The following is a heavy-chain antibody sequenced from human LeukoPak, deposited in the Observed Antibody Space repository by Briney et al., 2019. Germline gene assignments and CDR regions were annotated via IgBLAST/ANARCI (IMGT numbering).Heavy chain of an antibody. CDR1: GFTFDDYA. CDR2: ISGDGGST. V-gene: IGHV3-43*02. D-gene: IGHD6-19*01. Sequence: SEGSLRLSCAASGFTFDDYAMHWVRQAPGKGLEWVSLISGDGGSTYYADSVKGRFTISRDNSKNSLYLQMNSLRTEDTALYYCAKDRVTLYSSGWYDYSGQGTLVTVSS. CDR3: AKDRVTLYSSGWYDY. J-gene: IGHJ4*02.